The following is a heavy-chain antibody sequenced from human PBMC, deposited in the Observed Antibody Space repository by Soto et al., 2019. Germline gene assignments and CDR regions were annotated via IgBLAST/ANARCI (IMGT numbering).Heavy chain of an antibody. J-gene: IGHJ4*02. Sequence: GGSLRLSCTASGFTFRNYAMSWVRQAPGKGLEWVSDISGSGDNARYADSVKGRFTISRDNSKNTLFLQMNSLRVNDTAVYYCGKERRGSGWSVCNFWGQGTLVTVSS. CDR2: ISGSGDNA. CDR3: GKERRGSGWSVCNF. D-gene: IGHD6-19*01. V-gene: IGHV3-23*01. CDR1: GFTFRNYA.